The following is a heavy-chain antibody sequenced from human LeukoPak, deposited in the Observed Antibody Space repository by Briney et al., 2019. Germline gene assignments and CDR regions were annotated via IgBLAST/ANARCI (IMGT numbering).Heavy chain of an antibody. Sequence: ASVKVSCKASGYTFTNYGISWVRQAPGQGLEWMGWISAYNGNTNYAQKLQGRVTMTTDTSTSTAYMELRSLRSDDTAVYYCARDLGYYDSSGTLKYGMDVWGQGTTVTVSS. J-gene: IGHJ6*02. CDR3: ARDLGYYDSSGTLKYGMDV. D-gene: IGHD3-22*01. V-gene: IGHV1-18*01. CDR2: ISAYNGNT. CDR1: GYTFTNYG.